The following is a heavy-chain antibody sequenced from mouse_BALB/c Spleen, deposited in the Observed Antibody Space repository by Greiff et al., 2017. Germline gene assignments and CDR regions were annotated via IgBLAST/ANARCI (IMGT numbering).Heavy chain of an antibody. J-gene: IGHJ4*01. V-gene: IGHV5-6-3*01. Sequence: EVQRVESGGGLVQPGGSLKLSCAASGFTFSSYGMSWVRQTPDKRLELVATINSNGGSTYYPDSVKGRFTISRDNAKNTLYLQMSSLKSEDTAMYYCARSQLLRYAMDYWGQGTSVTVSS. CDR2: INSNGGST. CDR1: GFTFSSYG. CDR3: ARSQLLRYAMDY. D-gene: IGHD1-1*01.